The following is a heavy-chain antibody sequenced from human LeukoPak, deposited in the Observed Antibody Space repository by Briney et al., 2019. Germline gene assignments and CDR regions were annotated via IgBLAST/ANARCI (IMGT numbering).Heavy chain of an antibody. J-gene: IGHJ6*02. CDR3: ARVETNSYYYYYGMDV. V-gene: IGHV3-74*01. CDR2: INSDGSST. Sequence: GGSLRLSCAASGFTFSSYWMHWVRQAPGKGLVWVSRINSDGSSTSYADSVKGRFTISRDNAKNTLYLQMNSLRAEDTAVYYCARVETNSYYYYYGMDVWGQGTTVTVSS. D-gene: IGHD1-7*01. CDR1: GFTFSSYW.